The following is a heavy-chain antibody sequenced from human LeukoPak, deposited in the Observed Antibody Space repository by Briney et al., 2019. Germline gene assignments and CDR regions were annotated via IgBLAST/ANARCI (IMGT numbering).Heavy chain of an antibody. CDR1: GFTFSSYG. CDR2: IRYDGSNK. CDR3: ATPHSYLGELSFDRDY. V-gene: IGHV3-30*02. Sequence: GGSLRLSCAASGFTFSSYGMHWVRQAPGKGLEWVAFIRYDGSNKYYADSVKGRFTISRDNSKNTLYLQMNSLRAEDTAVYYCATPHSYLGELSFDRDYWGRGTLVTVSS. J-gene: IGHJ4*02. D-gene: IGHD3-16*02.